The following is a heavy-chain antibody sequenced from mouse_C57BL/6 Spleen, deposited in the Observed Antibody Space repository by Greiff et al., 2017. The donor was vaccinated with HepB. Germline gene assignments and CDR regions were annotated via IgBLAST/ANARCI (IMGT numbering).Heavy chain of an antibody. CDR3: TTPTAQATSWLAY. Sequence: EVQLQQSGAELVRPGASVKLSCTASGFNIKDDYMHWVKQRPEQGLEWIGWIDPENGDTEYASKFQGKATITADKSSNTAYLQISSLTSEDTAVYYCTTPTAQATSWLAYWGQGTLVTVSA. CDR1: GFNIKDDY. D-gene: IGHD3-2*02. V-gene: IGHV14-4*01. J-gene: IGHJ3*01. CDR2: IDPENGDT.